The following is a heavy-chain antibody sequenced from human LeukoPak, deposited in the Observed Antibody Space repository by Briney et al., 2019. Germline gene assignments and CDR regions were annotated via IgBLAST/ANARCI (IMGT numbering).Heavy chain of an antibody. D-gene: IGHD3-22*01. J-gene: IGHJ4*02. CDR3: ARVRRSGSSGYYYAPDY. Sequence: ASVKVSCKASGYTFTGYYMHWVRQAPGQGLEWMGWINPNSGGTNYAQKFQGRATMTRDTSISTAYMELSRLRSDDTAVYYCARVRRSGSSGYYYAPDYWGQGTLVTVSS. CDR1: GYTFTGYY. CDR2: INPNSGGT. V-gene: IGHV1-2*02.